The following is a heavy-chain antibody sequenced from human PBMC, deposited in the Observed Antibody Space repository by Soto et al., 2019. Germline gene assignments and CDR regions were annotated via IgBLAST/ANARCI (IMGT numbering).Heavy chain of an antibody. J-gene: IGHJ6*02. V-gene: IGHV3-30-3*01. D-gene: IGHD6-13*01. Sequence: QVQLVESGGGVVQPGRSLRLSCAASGFTFSSYAMHWVRQAPGKGLEWVAVISYDGSNKYYADSVKGRFTISRDNSKNPLYLQMNSLRAEDTAVYYCARDVQIGSSWLYYYYCGMDVWGQGTTVTVSS. CDR1: GFTFSSYA. CDR2: ISYDGSNK. CDR3: ARDVQIGSSWLYYYYCGMDV.